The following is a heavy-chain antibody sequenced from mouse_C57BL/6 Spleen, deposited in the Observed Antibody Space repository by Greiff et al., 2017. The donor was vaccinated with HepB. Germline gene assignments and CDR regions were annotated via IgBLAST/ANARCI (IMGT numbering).Heavy chain of an antibody. CDR1: GYAFSSSW. CDR3: ARSRLLNWYFDV. V-gene: IGHV1-82*01. Sequence: VQLQQSGPELVKPGASVKISCKASGYAFSSSWMNWVKQRPGKGLEWIGRIYPGDGDTNYNGKFKGKATLTADKSSSTAYMQLSSLTSEDSAVYFCARSRLLNWYFDVWGTGTTVTVSS. J-gene: IGHJ1*03. CDR2: IYPGDGDT. D-gene: IGHD2-3*01.